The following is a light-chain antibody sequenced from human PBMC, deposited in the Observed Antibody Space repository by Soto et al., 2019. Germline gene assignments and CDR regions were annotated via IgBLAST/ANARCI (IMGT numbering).Light chain of an antibody. CDR2: GAS. CDR3: QQYSSFSRT. J-gene: IGKJ1*01. Sequence: IILTQSPATLSLSPGDRATLSCRASQSISSYLSWYQQKPGQAPRLLIYGASTRATGIPARFSGSGSGTEFTLTISSLQSEDFAVYYCQQYSSFSRTFGQGTKVDIK. CDR1: QSISSY. V-gene: IGKV3-15*01.